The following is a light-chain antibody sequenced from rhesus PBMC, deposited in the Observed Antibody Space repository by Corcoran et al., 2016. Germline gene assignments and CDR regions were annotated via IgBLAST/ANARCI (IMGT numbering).Light chain of an antibody. J-gene: IGKJ2*01. V-gene: IGKV3-24*04. CDR3: QQSSNLYS. CDR2: GAS. Sequence: ETVVTQSPATLSLSPGERATLSCRASQSVGSYLAWYQQKPGQAPRLLLYGASNRATGIPDRFSGSGSGTDVTLTISSLEPEDVGVYYCQQSSNLYSFGQGTKVEIK. CDR1: QSVGSY.